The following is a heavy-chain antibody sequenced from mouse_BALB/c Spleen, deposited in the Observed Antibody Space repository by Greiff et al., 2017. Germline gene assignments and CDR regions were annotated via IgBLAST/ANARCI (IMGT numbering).Heavy chain of an antibody. CDR2: IDPENGNT. CDR3: ASDYGYAMDY. J-gene: IGHJ4*01. Sequence: VQLQQSGAELVRPGALVKLSCKASGFNIKDYYIHWVKQRPEQGLEWIGWIDPENGNTIYDPKFQGKASITADTSSNTAYLQLSSLTSEDTAVYYCASDYGYAMDYWGQGTSVTVSS. D-gene: IGHD1-1*01. V-gene: IGHV14-1*02. CDR1: GFNIKDYY.